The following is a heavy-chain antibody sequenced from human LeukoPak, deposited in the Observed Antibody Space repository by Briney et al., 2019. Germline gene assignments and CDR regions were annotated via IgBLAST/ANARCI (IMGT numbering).Heavy chain of an antibody. J-gene: IGHJ4*02. V-gene: IGHV3-7*01. Sequence: GGPLRLSCAASEFTFSDYWMTWVRQAPGKGLEWVASVNQDGNNKNYVESVKGRFTISRDNAKNSLYLQMNSLRAEDTAVYYCARILGGDEGADYWGQGTLVTVSS. D-gene: IGHD1-26*01. CDR3: ARILGGDEGADY. CDR1: EFTFSDYW. CDR2: VNQDGNNK.